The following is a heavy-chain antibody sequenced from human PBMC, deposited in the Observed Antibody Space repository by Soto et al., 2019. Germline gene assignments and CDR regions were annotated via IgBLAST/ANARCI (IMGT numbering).Heavy chain of an antibody. V-gene: IGHV3-21*01. J-gene: IGHJ4*02. Sequence: GGSLRLSCAASGFTFSSYSMNWVRQAPGKGLEWVSSISSSSYIYYADSVKGRFTISRDNAKNSLYLQMNSLRAEDTAVYYCARDRGDGYNFLYYFDYWGQGTLVTVSS. CDR3: ARDRGDGYNFLYYFDY. CDR1: GFTFSSYS. CDR2: ISSSSYI. D-gene: IGHD5-12*01.